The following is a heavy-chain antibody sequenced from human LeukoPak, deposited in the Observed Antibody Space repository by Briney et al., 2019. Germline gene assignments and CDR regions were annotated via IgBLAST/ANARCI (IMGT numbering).Heavy chain of an antibody. J-gene: IGHJ4*02. CDR1: GYTFTSYG. V-gene: IGHV1-18*01. CDR3: ARDPLTDYGDYLNFDY. D-gene: IGHD4-17*01. Sequence: ASVKVSCKASGYTFTSYGISWVRQAPGQGLEWMGWISAYNGNTNYAQKLQGRVTMTTDTSTSTAYMELRSLRSDDTAAYYCARDPLTDYGDYLNFDYWGQGTLVTVSS. CDR2: ISAYNGNT.